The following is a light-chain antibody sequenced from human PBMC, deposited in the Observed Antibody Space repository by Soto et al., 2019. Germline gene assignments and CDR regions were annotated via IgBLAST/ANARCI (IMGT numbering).Light chain of an antibody. CDR3: CSYAGSYTYV. V-gene: IGLV2-11*01. CDR2: DVS. J-gene: IGLJ1*01. Sequence: QAALTQPRSVSGSPGQAVTISCTGTSSDVGGYNYVSWYRQHPGKAPKLMIYDVSKRPSGVPDRFSGSKSGNTASLTISGLQAEDEADYYCCSYAGSYTYVFGTGTKVTVL. CDR1: SSDVGGYNY.